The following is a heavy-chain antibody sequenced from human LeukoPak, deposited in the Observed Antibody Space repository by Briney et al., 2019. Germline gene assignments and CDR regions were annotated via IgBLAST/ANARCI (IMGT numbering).Heavy chain of an antibody. CDR3: ARLVDYCSSTSCSTRFDY. CDR1: GGSISSSSYY. Sequence: SETLSLTCTVSGGSISSSSYYRGWIRQPPGKGLEWIGSIYYSGSTYYNPSLKSRVTISVDTSKNQFSLKLSSVTAADTAVYCCARLVDYCSSTSCSTRFDYWGQGTLVTVSS. CDR2: IYYSGST. J-gene: IGHJ4*02. V-gene: IGHV4-39*01. D-gene: IGHD2-2*02.